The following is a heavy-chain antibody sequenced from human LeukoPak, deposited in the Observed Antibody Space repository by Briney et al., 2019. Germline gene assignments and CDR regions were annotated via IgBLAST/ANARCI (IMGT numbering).Heavy chain of an antibody. D-gene: IGHD3-10*01. CDR2: IYYSGST. CDR3: GRYYYGSGSSPQDDY. CDR1: GGSISSYY. V-gene: IGHV4-59*08. Sequence: SETLSLTCTVSGGSISSYYWSWIRQPPGKGLEWVGYIYYSGSTNYNPSLKSRVTISVDTSKNQFSLKLSSVTAADTAVYYCGRYYYGSGSSPQDDYWGQGTLVTVSS. J-gene: IGHJ4*02.